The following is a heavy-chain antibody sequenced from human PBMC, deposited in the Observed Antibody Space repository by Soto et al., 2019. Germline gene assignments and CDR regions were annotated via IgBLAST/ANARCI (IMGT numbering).Heavy chain of an antibody. CDR3: ASWLEREHAYDI. V-gene: IGHV3-53*01. CDR1: GLTVRGKKY. CDR2: LYDVVGT. J-gene: IGHJ3*02. Sequence: DVQLVASGGGLIQPGGSLRLSCAALGLTVRGKKYITWVRQAPGKGLEWVSALYDVVGTYYADSAKGRFTISRDNSNNIIYLQMNSLGAEDTAVYYCASWLEREHAYDIWGLGTMVTVSS. D-gene: IGHD1-1*01.